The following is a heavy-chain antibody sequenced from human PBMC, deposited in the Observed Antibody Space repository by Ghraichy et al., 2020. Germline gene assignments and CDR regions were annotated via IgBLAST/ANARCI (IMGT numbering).Heavy chain of an antibody. CDR3: ARAGTGHYYYYYYMDV. D-gene: IGHD6-13*01. Sequence: ASVKVSCKASGYTFTSYDINWVRQATGQGLEWMGWMNPNSGNTGYAQKFQGRVTMTRNTSISTAYMELSSLRSEDTAVYYCARAGTGHYYYYYYMDVWGKGTTVTVSS. CDR2: MNPNSGNT. V-gene: IGHV1-8*01. J-gene: IGHJ6*03. CDR1: GYTFTSYD.